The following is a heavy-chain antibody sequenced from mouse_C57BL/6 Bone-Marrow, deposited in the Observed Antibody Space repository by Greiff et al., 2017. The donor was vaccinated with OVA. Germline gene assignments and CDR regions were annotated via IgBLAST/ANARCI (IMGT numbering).Heavy chain of an antibody. CDR1: GFDIKDDY. CDR3: TADYSNCPCWYGDV. D-gene: IGHD2-5*01. Sequence: VQLKQSGAELVRPGASVELSCTASGFDIKDDYMHWVKQRPEKGLEWIGWIDPENGDTEYASKFQGKATITADTSSNTAYLPLSSLTSEDTAIYYSTADYSNCPCWYGDVWGTGTTVTVSS. V-gene: IGHV14-4*01. CDR2: IDPENGDT. J-gene: IGHJ1*03.